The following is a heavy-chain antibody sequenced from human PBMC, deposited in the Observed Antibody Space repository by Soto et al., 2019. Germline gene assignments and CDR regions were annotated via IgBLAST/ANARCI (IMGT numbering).Heavy chain of an antibody. CDR2: INPSGGST. Sequence: ASVKVSCTASGYTFTSYYMHWVRQAPGQGLEWMGIINPSGGSTSYAQKFQGRVTMTRDTSTSTVYMELSSLRSEDTAVYYCARVNYYVRSGYFNYYYYYGRDVWGKGTTVTVSS. D-gene: IGHD3-22*01. J-gene: IGHJ6*04. CDR1: GYTFTSYY. CDR3: ARVNYYVRSGYFNYYYYYGRDV. V-gene: IGHV1-46*01.